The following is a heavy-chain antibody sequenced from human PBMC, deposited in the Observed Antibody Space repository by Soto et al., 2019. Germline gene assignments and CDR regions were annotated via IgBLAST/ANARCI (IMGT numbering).Heavy chain of an antibody. CDR3: ARADIRLYYYYGMDV. Sequence: ASVKVSFKASGYPFTSYDINLVRQATGQGLEWMGWMNPNSGNTGYAQKFQGRVTMTRNTSISTAYMELSSLRSEDTAVYYCARADIRLYYYYGMDVWGQGTTVTVSS. J-gene: IGHJ6*01. CDR2: MNPNSGNT. D-gene: IGHD3-9*01. CDR1: GYPFTSYD. V-gene: IGHV1-8*01.